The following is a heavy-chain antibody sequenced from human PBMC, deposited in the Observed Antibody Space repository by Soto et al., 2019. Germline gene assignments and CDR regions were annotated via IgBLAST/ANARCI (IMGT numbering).Heavy chain of an antibody. CDR2: ISGSGGST. V-gene: IGHV3-23*01. CDR3: AKGISRQQRVLAHFDY. J-gene: IGHJ4*02. Sequence: GGSLRLSCAASGFTFSSYAMSWVRQAPGKGLEWVSAISGSGGSTYYADSVKGRFTISRDNSKNTLYLQMNSLRAEDTAVYYCAKGISRQQRVLAHFDYWGQGTLVTVSS. CDR1: GFTFSSYA. D-gene: IGHD6-13*01.